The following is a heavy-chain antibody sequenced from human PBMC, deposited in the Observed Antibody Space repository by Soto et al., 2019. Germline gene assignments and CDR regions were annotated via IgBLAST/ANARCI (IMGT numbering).Heavy chain of an antibody. J-gene: IGHJ6*02. V-gene: IGHV4-59*02. CDR2: VFSRGGT. CDR1: GGSGGSFSGYY. D-gene: IGHD6-19*01. Sequence: PSETLSLTCAVYGGSGGSFSGYYWTWIRQPPGKGLEWIGCVFSRGGTYYAPSLKSRVTISLDTSKNQFSLRLTSMTTADTAVYYCARMRPTGWHDYYFFGMDLWGQGTTVTVSS. CDR3: ARMRPTGWHDYYFFGMDL.